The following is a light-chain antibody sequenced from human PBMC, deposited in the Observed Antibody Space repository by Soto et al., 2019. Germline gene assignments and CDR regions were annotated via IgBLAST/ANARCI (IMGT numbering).Light chain of an antibody. V-gene: IGKV3-20*01. CDR3: QQYGNSPQT. Sequence: EIVLKQSPGTLSLSPGERATLSCRASQSVSSSYLAWYQQKPGQAPRLLIYGASSRATGIPDRFSGSGSGTDFTLTISRLEPEDFAVYYCQQYGNSPQTFGQGTKVEIK. J-gene: IGKJ1*01. CDR1: QSVSSSY. CDR2: GAS.